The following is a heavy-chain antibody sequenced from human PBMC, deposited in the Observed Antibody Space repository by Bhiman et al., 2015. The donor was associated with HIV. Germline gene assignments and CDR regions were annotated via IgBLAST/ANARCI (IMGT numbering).Heavy chain of an antibody. CDR1: GFTFSSYS. D-gene: IGHD4-23*01. Sequence: EVQLVESGGGLVQPGGSLRLSCAASGFTFSSYSMNWVRQAPGKGLEWVSYISRSSSTIYYADSVKGRFTISRDNAKNSLFLQMNSLRAEDTAVYYCARDSVVIPYYYYMDVWGKGTTVTVSS. J-gene: IGHJ6*03. V-gene: IGHV3-48*01. CDR2: ISRSSSTI. CDR3: ARDSVVIPYYYYMDV.